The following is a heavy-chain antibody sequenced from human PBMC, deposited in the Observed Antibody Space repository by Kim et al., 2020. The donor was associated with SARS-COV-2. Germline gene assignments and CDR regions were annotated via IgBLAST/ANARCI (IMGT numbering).Heavy chain of an antibody. D-gene: IGHD2-15*01. CDR3: ARVPLGSAGPGAFDI. V-gene: IGHV4-39*07. CDR1: GGSISSSSYY. Sequence: SETLSLTCTVSGGSISSSSYYWGWIRQPPGKGLEWIGSIYYSGSTYYNPSLKSRVTISVDTSKNQFSLKLSSVTAADTAVYYCARVPLGSAGPGAFDIWGQGTMVTVSS. J-gene: IGHJ3*02. CDR2: IYYSGST.